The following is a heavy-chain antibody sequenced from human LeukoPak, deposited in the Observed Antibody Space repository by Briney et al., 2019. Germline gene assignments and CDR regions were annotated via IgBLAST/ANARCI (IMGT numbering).Heavy chain of an antibody. J-gene: IGHJ4*02. CDR2: INPNSGGT. CDR3: ARLYGDYPYYFDY. CDR1: GYTFTGYY. D-gene: IGHD4-17*01. Sequence: GASVKVSCKASGYTFTGYYVHWVRQAPGQGLEWMGWINPNSGGTNYAQKFQGRVTMTRDTSISTAYMELSRLRSDDTAVYYCARLYGDYPYYFDYWGQGTLVTVSS. V-gene: IGHV1-2*02.